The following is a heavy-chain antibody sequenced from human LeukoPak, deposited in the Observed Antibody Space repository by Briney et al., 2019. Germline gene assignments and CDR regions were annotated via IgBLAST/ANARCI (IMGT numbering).Heavy chain of an antibody. J-gene: IGHJ4*02. V-gene: IGHV4-59*01. Sequence: SETLSLTCTVSGGSISSYYWSWIRQPPGKGLEWIGYIYYSGSTNYNPSLKSRVTISVDTSKNQFSLKLSSVTAADTAVYYCARGGGFAADYWGQGTLVTVSS. CDR3: ARGGGFAADY. CDR1: GGSISSYY. CDR2: IYYSGST. D-gene: IGHD5-24*01.